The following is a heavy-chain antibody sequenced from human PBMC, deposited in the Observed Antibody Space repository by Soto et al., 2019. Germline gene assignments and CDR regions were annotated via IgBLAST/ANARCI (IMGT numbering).Heavy chain of an antibody. CDR3: GRDAGTGYGPDYFDY. D-gene: IGHD5-18*01. J-gene: IGHJ4*02. Sequence: SETLSLTCTVSGGSISSYYWSWIRQPPGKGLEWIGYIYYSGSTNYNPSLKSRVTISVDTSKNQFSLKLSSVTAADTAVYYCGRDAGTGYGPDYFDYWGQGTLVTVSS. CDR1: GGSISSYY. CDR2: IYYSGST. V-gene: IGHV4-59*01.